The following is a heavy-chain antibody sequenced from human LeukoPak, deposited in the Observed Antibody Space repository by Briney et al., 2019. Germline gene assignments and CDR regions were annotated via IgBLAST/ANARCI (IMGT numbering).Heavy chain of an antibody. CDR1: GGTFSSYA. J-gene: IGHJ4*02. D-gene: IGHD3-22*01. V-gene: IGHV1-69*04. CDR3: ARASGFYYDSSGYYYG. Sequence: SVKVSCKASGGTFSSYAISWVRQAPGQGLEWMGRIIPILGIANYAKKFQGRVTITADKSTSTAYMELSSLRSEDTAVYYYARASGFYYDSSGYYYGWGQGTLVTVSS. CDR2: IIPILGIA.